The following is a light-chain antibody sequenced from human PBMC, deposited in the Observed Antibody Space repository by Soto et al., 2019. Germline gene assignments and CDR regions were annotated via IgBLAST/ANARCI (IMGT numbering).Light chain of an antibody. V-gene: IGKV3-11*01. CDR1: HSVTTH. J-gene: IGKJ5*01. CDR3: QQRSDSIT. Sequence: EIVLTQSPDILSLSPGERATLSCWASHSVTTHLAWFQQRPGQTPRLLIYDASTRAPGIPARFSGRGSGADFTLTISRLEPENFAVYYCQQRSDSITFGQGTRLQIK. CDR2: DAS.